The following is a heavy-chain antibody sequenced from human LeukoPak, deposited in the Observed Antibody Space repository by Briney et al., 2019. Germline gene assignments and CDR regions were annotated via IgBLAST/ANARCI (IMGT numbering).Heavy chain of an antibody. CDR1: GFSFSSYE. CDR3: ARSPYYAGAFVDY. V-gene: IGHV3-48*03. CDR2: ISSSSSTI. D-gene: IGHD4-23*01. J-gene: IGHJ4*02. Sequence: GGSLRLSCAASGFSFSSYEMNWVRQAPGKGLEWVSYISSSSSTIFYADSVKGRFTISRDNAKNSLYLQMNSLRAEDTAVYYCARSPYYAGAFVDYWGQGTLVTVSS.